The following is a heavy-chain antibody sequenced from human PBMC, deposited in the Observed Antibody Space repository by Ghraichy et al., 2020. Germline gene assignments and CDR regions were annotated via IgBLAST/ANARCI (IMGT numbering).Heavy chain of an antibody. V-gene: IGHV4-4*02. CDR2: IYHSGST. Sequence: SETLSLTCAVSGGSISSSNWWSWVRQPPGKGLEWIGEIYHSGSTNYNPSLKSRVTISVDKSKNQFSLKLSSVTAADTAVYYCASVHRRQQLVQAAFDYWGQGTLVTVSS. D-gene: IGHD6-13*01. CDR1: GGSISSSNW. CDR3: ASVHRRQQLVQAAFDY. J-gene: IGHJ4*02.